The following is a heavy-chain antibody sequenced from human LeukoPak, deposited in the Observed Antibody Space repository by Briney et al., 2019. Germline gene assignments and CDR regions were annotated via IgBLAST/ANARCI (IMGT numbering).Heavy chain of an antibody. D-gene: IGHD2-2*01. V-gene: IGHV3-21*01. CDR2: ISSSSSYI. J-gene: IGHJ4*02. CDR3: ARDLHCSSTSCYQGTFDY. Sequence: GGSLRLSCAASGFTFSSYSMNWVRQAPGKGLEWVSSISSSSSYIYYADSVKGRFTISRDNAKNSLYLQMNSLRAEDTAVYYCARDLHCSSTSCYQGTFDYWGQGTLVTVSS. CDR1: GFTFSSYS.